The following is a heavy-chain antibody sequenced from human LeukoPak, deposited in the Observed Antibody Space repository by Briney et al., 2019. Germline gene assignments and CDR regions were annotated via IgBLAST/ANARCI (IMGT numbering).Heavy chain of an antibody. CDR1: GFTFSSYW. V-gene: IGHV3-7*01. CDR3: ATPVLWFGEDYYGMDV. CDR2: IKQDGSEK. D-gene: IGHD3-10*01. J-gene: IGHJ6*02. Sequence: GGSLRLSCAASGFTFSSYWMSWVRQAPGKGLEWVANIKQDGSEKYYVDSVKGRFTISRDNAKNSLYLQMNSLRAEDTAVYYCATPVLWFGEDYYGMDVWGQGTTVTVSS.